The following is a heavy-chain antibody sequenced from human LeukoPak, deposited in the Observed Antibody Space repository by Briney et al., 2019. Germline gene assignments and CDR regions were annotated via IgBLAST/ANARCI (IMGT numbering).Heavy chain of an antibody. CDR1: GYTFTSYA. CDR2: INAGNGNT. V-gene: IGHV1-3*01. D-gene: IGHD5-12*01. J-gene: IGHJ5*02. Sequence: ASVKVSCKASGYTFTSYAMHWVRQAPGQRLEWMGWINAGNGNTKYSQKFQGRVTITADESTSTAYMELSSLRSEDTAVYYCARHYDSSFDPWGQGTLVTVSS. CDR3: ARHYDSSFDP.